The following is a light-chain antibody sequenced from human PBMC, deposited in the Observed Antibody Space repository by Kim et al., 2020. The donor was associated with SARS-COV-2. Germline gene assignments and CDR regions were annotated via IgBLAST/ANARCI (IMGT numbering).Light chain of an antibody. V-gene: IGLV3-1*01. Sequence: SYELTQPPSLSVSPGQTASITCSGDNLGDKFACWYQQKPGQSPVLVIYEDFKRPSGIPERFSGSNSGNTATLTISGTQAMDEADYYCQAWDSSAVVFGGGTKLTVL. CDR3: QAWDSSAVV. J-gene: IGLJ2*01. CDR2: EDF. CDR1: NLGDKF.